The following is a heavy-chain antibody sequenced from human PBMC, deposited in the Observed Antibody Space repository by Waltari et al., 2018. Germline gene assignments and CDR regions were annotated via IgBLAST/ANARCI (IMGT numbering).Heavy chain of an antibody. J-gene: IGHJ4*02. CDR3: AKDIAPAGTRYFDY. V-gene: IGHV3-23*01. CDR2: IGGSGIST. Sequence: EVRRLESGGGLVQPGGSLRLSCVASGLTLSRYTMSWVRQAPGKGLEWVSSIGGSGISTYYADSVKGRFTISRDNSKDTLYLQINSLRAEDTAVYYCAKDIAPAGTRYFDYWGQGTLVTVSS. D-gene: IGHD6-13*01. CDR1: GLTLSRYT.